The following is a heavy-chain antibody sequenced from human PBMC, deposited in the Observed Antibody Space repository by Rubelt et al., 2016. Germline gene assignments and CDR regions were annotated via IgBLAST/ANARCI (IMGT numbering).Heavy chain of an antibody. CDR1: GGSISSYD. Sequence: QVQLQQWGAGLLKPSETLSLTSAVYGGSISSYDWSWIRQPPGKGPEWLGYVYYTGSTHSNPPLKSRGTIPADRAKNQLSLKLGSVTAADTAVYYCASGTVYFDNWGQGTLVTVSS. D-gene: IGHD3/OR15-3a*01. CDR3: ASGTVYFDN. V-gene: IGHV4-34*11. CDR2: VYYTGST. J-gene: IGHJ4*02.